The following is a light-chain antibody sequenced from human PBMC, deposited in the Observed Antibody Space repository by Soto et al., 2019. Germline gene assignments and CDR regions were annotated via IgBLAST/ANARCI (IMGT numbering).Light chain of an antibody. V-gene: IGKV1-39*01. CDR3: QQSYSTPRT. J-gene: IGKJ1*01. CDR1: QGIRND. Sequence: SQMTQFPSSLAASVGDRVTITCRASQGIRNDLGWYQQKPGKAPKLLIYAASSLQSGVPSRFSGSGSGTDFTLTISSLQPEDFATYYCQQSYSTPRTFGQGTKVDIK. CDR2: AAS.